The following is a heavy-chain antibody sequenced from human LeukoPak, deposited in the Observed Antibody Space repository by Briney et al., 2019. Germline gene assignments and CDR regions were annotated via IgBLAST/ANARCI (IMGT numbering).Heavy chain of an antibody. CDR2: INHSGST. CDR1: GGSFSGYY. D-gene: IGHD3-10*01. Sequence: PSETLSLTCAVYGGSFSGYYWSWIRQPPGKGLEWIGEINHSGSTNYNPSLKSRVTISVDTSKNQFSLKLSSVTAADTAVYYCARLAYGSGSYYGDNWFDPWGQGTLVTVSS. J-gene: IGHJ5*02. V-gene: IGHV4-34*01. CDR3: ARLAYGSGSYYGDNWFDP.